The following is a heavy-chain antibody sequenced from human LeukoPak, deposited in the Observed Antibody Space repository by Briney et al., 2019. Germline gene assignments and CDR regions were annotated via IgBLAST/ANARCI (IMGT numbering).Heavy chain of an antibody. D-gene: IGHD5-18*01. CDR3: AKGKDTLNPYWYFDV. J-gene: IGHJ2*01. Sequence: GGSLRLSCAASGFSFYDYAMSWVRQAPGKGLEWVSGINWSGVSTGYADSVKGRFTISRDNTKNSLFLQLNSLRAEDTAFYYCAKGKDTLNPYWYFDVWGRGTLVSVSS. V-gene: IGHV3-20*04. CDR1: GFSFYDYA. CDR2: INWSGVST.